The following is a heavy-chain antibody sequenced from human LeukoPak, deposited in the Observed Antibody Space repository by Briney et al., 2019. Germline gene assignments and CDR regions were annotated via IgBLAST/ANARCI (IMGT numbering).Heavy chain of an antibody. Sequence: GGSLRLSCAASGFTFSSYAMHWVRQAPGKGLEWVAVISYDGSNKYYADSVKGRFTISRDNSKNTLYLQMNSLRAEDTAVYNCASAENGGYFDYWGQGTLVTVSS. D-gene: IGHD3-16*01. CDR1: GFTFSSYA. CDR3: ASAENGGYFDY. J-gene: IGHJ4*02. CDR2: ISYDGSNK. V-gene: IGHV3-30*04.